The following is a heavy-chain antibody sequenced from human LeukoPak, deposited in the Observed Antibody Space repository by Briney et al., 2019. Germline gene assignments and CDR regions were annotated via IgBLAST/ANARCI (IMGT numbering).Heavy chain of an antibody. CDR2: LYSSGNA. CDR3: ARGWGSFEN. CDR1: GFSVITDY. Sequence: GGSLRLSCAASGFSVITDYMTWVRQAPGKGLEWVSTLYSSGNAYYADSVKGRFTVSRDNSKNTLFFEMSSLRAEDTAVYFCARGWGSFENWGQGTLVAVSS. V-gene: IGHV3-53*01. D-gene: IGHD7-27*01. J-gene: IGHJ4*02.